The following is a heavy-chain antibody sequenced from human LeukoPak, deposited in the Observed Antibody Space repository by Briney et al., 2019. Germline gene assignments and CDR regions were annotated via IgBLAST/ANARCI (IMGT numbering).Heavy chain of an antibody. J-gene: IGHJ4*02. CDR1: GGTFSSYA. CDR3: ARGGYDSSGYEPPHFDY. Sequence: SVKVSCKASGGTFSSYAISWVRQAPGQGLEWMGGIIPIFGTANYAQKFQGRVTITADESTSTAYMELSSLRSEDTAVYYCARGGYDSSGYEPPHFDYWGQGTLVTVSS. CDR2: IIPIFGTA. V-gene: IGHV1-69*13. D-gene: IGHD3-22*01.